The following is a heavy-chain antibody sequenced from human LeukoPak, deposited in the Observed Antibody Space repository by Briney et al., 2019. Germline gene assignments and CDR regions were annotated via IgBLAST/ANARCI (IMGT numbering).Heavy chain of an antibody. V-gene: IGHV1-18*01. J-gene: IGHJ4*02. D-gene: IGHD3-3*01. Sequence: ASVKLSCTASGYNFITYGTSWVRHAPGQGPEWMGWINPYNGNTKYTQKAQGRVTMTTDTSTSTVYMELRSLISDETAVYYCARELYGRFEYWSEGTLVTVPS. CDR2: INPYNGNT. CDR1: GYNFITYG. CDR3: ARELYGRFEY.